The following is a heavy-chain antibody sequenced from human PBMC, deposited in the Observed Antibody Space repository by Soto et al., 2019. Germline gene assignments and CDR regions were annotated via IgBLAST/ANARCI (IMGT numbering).Heavy chain of an antibody. J-gene: IGHJ6*02. CDR1: GGSISSSSYY. Sequence: PSETLSLTCTVSGGSISSSSYYWGWIRQPPGKGLEWIGSIYYSGSTYYNPSLKSRVTISVDTSKNQFSLKLSSVTAADTAVYYCARQDGSYFHYYYYYGMDVWGQGTTVTVSS. CDR2: IYYSGST. CDR3: ARQDGSYFHYYYYYGMDV. V-gene: IGHV4-39*01. D-gene: IGHD1-26*01.